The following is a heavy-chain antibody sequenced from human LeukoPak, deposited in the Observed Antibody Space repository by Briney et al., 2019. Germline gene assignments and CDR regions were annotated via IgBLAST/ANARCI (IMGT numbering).Heavy chain of an antibody. D-gene: IGHD3-22*01. CDR1: GASTTSYY. V-gene: IGHV4-59*01. J-gene: IGHJ4*02. Sequence: PSETLSLTCSVSGASTTSYYWNWIRQAPGKGLEWIGYIYSDGTTSYSPSLRSRVTISIDTSRNQFSLKLSSVTAADAAVYYCARDTRSYDTSGYYYFDYWGQGALVTVSS. CDR3: ARDTRSYDTSGYYYFDY. CDR2: IYSDGTT.